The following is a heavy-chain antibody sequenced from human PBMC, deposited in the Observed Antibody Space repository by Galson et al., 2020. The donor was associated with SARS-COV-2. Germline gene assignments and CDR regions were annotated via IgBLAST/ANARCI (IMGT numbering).Heavy chain of an antibody. CDR3: ASGDYGVS. Sequence: ASVKVSCKASGFTFTDYYMNWVRPAPGQGLEWVGWINPYSGDTDQAQNFQGRITMTSDTTINTAYMELSSLRSDDTAIYYCASGDYGVSWGQGTLITVSS. J-gene: IGHJ1*01. CDR1: GFTFTDYY. V-gene: IGHV1-2*02. CDR2: INPYSGDT. D-gene: IGHD4-17*01.